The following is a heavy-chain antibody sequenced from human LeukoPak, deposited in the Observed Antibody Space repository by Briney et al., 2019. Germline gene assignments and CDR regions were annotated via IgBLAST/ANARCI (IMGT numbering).Heavy chain of an antibody. J-gene: IGHJ5*02. CDR2: IYSDGSST. Sequence: GGSLRLPCTASGFPFSNYWMHWVRQGPGKGLEWVSRIYSDGSSTTYADSVKGRFTISRDNAKNTLYLQMSSLRVDDTAVYYCARTFGSGRYPGDWFDPWGQGTLVTVSS. D-gene: IGHD6-19*01. CDR3: ARTFGSGRYPGDWFDP. CDR1: GFPFSNYW. V-gene: IGHV3-74*01.